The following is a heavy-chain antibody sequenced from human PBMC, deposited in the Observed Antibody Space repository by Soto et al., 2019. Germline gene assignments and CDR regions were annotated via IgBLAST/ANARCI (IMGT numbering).Heavy chain of an antibody. J-gene: IGHJ4*02. D-gene: IGHD5-12*01. CDR3: ARAASAGYAKLKFDY. CDR2: INPSGGST. V-gene: IGHV1-46*01. CDR1: GYTFTSYY. Sequence: ASVKVSCKASGYTFTSYYMHWVRQAPGQGLEWMGIINPSGGSTSYAQKFQGRVTMTRDTSTSTVYMELSSLRSEDTAVYYCARAASAGYAKLKFDYWGQGTLVTVSS.